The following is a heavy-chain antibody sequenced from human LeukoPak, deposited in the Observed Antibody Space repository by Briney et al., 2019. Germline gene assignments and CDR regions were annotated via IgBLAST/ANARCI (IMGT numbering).Heavy chain of an antibody. CDR3: ARESSSSWSYYFDY. V-gene: IGHV3-48*03. Sequence: QPGGSLRLSCAASGLTFSSYAMNWVRQAPGKGLEWVSYISSSGSTIYYADSVKGRFTISRDNAKNSLYLQMNSLRAEDTAVYYCARESSSSWSYYFDYWGQGSLVTVSS. CDR2: ISSSGSTI. CDR1: GLTFSSYA. D-gene: IGHD6-13*01. J-gene: IGHJ4*02.